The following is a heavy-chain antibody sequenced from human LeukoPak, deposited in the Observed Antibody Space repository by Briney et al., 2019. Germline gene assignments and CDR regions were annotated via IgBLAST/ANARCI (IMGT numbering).Heavy chain of an antibody. D-gene: IGHD1-1*01. V-gene: IGHV4-31*03. CDR3: ARSRRSGTTRDY. CDR1: GGSISSGGYY. CDR2: IYYSGST. Sequence: SETLSLTCTVSGGSISSGGYYWSWIRQHPGKGLEWIGYIYYSGSTYYNPSLKSRVTISVDTSKNQFSLKLSSVTAADTAVYYWARSRRSGTTRDYWGQGTLVTVSS. J-gene: IGHJ4*02.